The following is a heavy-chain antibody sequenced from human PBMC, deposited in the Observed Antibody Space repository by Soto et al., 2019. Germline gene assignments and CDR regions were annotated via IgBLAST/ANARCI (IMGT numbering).Heavy chain of an antibody. CDR1: GFTFSSSA. D-gene: IGHD3-10*01. Sequence: QVQLVESGGGVVQPGRSLRLSCAASGFTFSSSAMHWVRQAPGKGLEWAAVISYDGSNKYYADSGKGRFTISRDNSKNTLYLQMNSLRAEDTAVYFCASDRVTMVRGVSITRKGFDYWGQGTVVTVSS. V-gene: IGHV3-30-3*01. CDR3: ASDRVTMVRGVSITRKGFDY. CDR2: ISYDGSNK. J-gene: IGHJ4*02.